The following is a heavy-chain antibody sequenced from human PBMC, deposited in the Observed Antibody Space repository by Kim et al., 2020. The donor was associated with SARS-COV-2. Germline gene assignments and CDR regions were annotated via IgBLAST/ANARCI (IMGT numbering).Heavy chain of an antibody. CDR2: ISGSGGST. J-gene: IGHJ4*02. D-gene: IGHD6-13*01. V-gene: IGHV3-23*01. Sequence: GGSLRLSCAASGFTFSSYAMSWVRQAPGKGLEWVSAISGSGGSTYYADSVKGRFTISRDNSKNTLYLQMNSLRAEDTAVYYCATAIHTSRPKKQNIAAPPEYWGQGTLVTVSS. CDR3: ATAIHTSRPKKQNIAAPPEY. CDR1: GFTFSSYA.